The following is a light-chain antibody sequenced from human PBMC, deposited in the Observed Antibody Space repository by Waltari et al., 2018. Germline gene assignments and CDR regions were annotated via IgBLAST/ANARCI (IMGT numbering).Light chain of an antibody. Sequence: EIVLTQSPATLSLSPGERATLSCRASQSVSSYLAWYQQSPGQAPRLLIYYASNRATGIPARFSGSGSGTDFTLTISSLEPEDFAVYYCQQRSNWPPYTFGQGTKLEIK. J-gene: IGKJ2*01. V-gene: IGKV3-11*01. CDR2: YAS. CDR1: QSVSSY. CDR3: QQRSNWPPYT.